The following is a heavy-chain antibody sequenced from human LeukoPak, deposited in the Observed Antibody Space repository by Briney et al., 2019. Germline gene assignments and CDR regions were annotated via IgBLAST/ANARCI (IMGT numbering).Heavy chain of an antibody. V-gene: IGHV3-66*01. CDR1: GFSVSNNY. J-gene: IGHJ4*02. CDR3: ARDLPDWGLASDY. CDR2: IYTGGST. Sequence: GGSLGLSCAASGFSVSNNYMSWVRQAPGKGLEWVSVIYTGGSTYYAESVRDRFTISRDKSKNTLYLQMNTLRAEDTAVYYCARDLPDWGLASDYWGQGTLVTVS. D-gene: IGHD7-27*01.